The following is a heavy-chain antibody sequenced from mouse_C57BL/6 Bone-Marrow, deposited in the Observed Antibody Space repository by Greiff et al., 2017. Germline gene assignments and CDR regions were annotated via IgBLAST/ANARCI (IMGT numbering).Heavy chain of an antibody. V-gene: IGHV1-61*01. CDR2: IYPSDSET. Sequence: VKLQQPGAELVRPGSSVKLSCKASGYTFTSYWMDWVKQRPGQGLEWIGNIYPSDSETHYNQKFKDKAPLTVDKSSSTAYMQLSSLTSEDSAVDYCARFRGAYWGQGTLVTVSA. CDR1: GYTFTSYW. CDR3: ARFRGAY. J-gene: IGHJ3*01.